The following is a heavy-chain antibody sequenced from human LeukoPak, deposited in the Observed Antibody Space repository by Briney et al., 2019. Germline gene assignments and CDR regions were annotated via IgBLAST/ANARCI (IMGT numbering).Heavy chain of an antibody. D-gene: IGHD2-15*01. V-gene: IGHV1-24*01. CDR2: SDLEDYDT. CDR3: ATGVAAEMRGLDV. Sequence: GASVKVSCNVAGYRLTDLSIDWVRQAPGKGLEWIGGSDLEDYDTIYAQDFQDRVTLTEDTSTDTAYMELSSLRSDDTAVYYCATGVAAEMRGLDVWGQGTTVIVSS. CDR1: GYRLTDLS. J-gene: IGHJ6*02.